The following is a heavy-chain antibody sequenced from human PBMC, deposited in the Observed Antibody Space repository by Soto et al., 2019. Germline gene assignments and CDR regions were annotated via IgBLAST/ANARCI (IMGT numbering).Heavy chain of an antibody. CDR3: ARSTRGDYYYGMDV. Sequence: GASVKVSCKASGGTFSSYAINWVRQAPGQGLEWMGGIIPMFGTANYAQKFQGRVTITADESTSTAYMELSSLRSEDTAVYYCARSTRGDYYYGMDVWGQGTLVTVSS. J-gene: IGHJ6*02. CDR2: IIPMFGTA. CDR1: GGTFSSYA. V-gene: IGHV1-69*13.